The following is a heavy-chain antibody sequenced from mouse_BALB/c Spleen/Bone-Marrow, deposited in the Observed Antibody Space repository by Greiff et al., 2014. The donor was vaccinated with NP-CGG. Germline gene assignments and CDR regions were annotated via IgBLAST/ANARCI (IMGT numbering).Heavy chain of an antibody. CDR3: ARRGLDYYGSSYWYFDV. Sequence: VQLQQSGPDLVKPSQSLSLTCTVTGYSITSGYSWHWIRQFPGNKLEWMGYIHYSGSTNYNPSLKSRISITRDTSKNQFFLQLNSVTPEDTATYYCARRGLDYYGSSYWYFDVWGAGTTVTVSS. V-gene: IGHV3-1*02. CDR2: IHYSGST. J-gene: IGHJ1*01. CDR1: GYSITSGYS. D-gene: IGHD1-1*01.